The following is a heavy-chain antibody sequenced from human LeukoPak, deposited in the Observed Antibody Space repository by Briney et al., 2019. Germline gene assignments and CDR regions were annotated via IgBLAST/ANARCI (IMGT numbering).Heavy chain of an antibody. CDR3: ARNPYSSGWYCYFDY. V-gene: IGHV4-39*01. D-gene: IGHD6-19*01. Sequence: PSETLSLTCIVSGDSVSSSIHSWGWIRQSPGKELEWIGRIHYSGTTYYNPSLKSRVTTSVGTSKNQFSLRLNTVTAADTAVYYGARNPYSSGWYCYFDYWGQGTLVTVSS. CDR1: GDSVSSSIHS. J-gene: IGHJ4*02. CDR2: IHYSGTT.